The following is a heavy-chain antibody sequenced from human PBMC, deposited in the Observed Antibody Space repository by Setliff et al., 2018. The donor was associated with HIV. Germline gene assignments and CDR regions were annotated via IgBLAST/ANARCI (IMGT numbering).Heavy chain of an antibody. D-gene: IGHD2-15*01. J-gene: IGHJ6*03. CDR2: ISGLGGGTI. CDR3: ARAGVVEGYYYYYYMDV. Sequence: PGGSLRLSCATSGFTFDSCSIIWVRQAPGKGLGWVSYISGLGGGTIYYADSVRGRFTISRDDAEKSVYLQMNSLRAEDTAVYYCARAGVVEGYYYYYYMDVWGKGTTVTVS. V-gene: IGHV3-48*01. CDR1: GFTFDSCS.